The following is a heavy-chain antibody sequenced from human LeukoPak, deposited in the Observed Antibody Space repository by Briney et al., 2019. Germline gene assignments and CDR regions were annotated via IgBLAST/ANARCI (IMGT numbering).Heavy chain of an antibody. CDR3: ARDPYVWGSYRPEYYFDY. D-gene: IGHD3-16*02. CDR1: GFTFSSYT. V-gene: IGHV3-30-3*01. Sequence: PGGSLRLSCAASGFTFSSYTMHWVRQAPGKGLEWVAVISYDGSNKYYADSVKGRFTISRDNPKNTLYLQMNSLRAEDTAVYYCARDPYVWGSYRPEYYFDYWGQGTLVTVSS. CDR2: ISYDGSNK. J-gene: IGHJ4*02.